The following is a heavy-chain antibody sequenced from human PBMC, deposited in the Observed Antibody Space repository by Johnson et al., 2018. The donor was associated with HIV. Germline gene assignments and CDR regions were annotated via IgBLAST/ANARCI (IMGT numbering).Heavy chain of an antibody. Sequence: QMQLVESGGGLVKPGGSLRLSCAASGFTFSDYYMSWIRQAPGKGLEWVAVISYDRSNKYYADSVKGRFTISRDNSKNTLYLQMNSLRAEETAVYYCAKARGYDPYDAFDIWGQGTMVTVSS. D-gene: IGHD5-12*01. J-gene: IGHJ3*02. CDR3: AKARGYDPYDAFDI. CDR2: ISYDRSNK. V-gene: IGHV3-30*18. CDR1: GFTFSDYY.